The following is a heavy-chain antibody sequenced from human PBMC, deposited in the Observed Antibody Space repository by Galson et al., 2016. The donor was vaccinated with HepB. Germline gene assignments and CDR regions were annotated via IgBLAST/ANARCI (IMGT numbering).Heavy chain of an antibody. CDR2: ISGSSDTT. Sequence: SLRLSCAASGFTFSNYAMSWVRQAPGKGLEWVSSISGSSDTTYDADAVRGRFTISRDNSRNTLSLQMDSLRAEDSAIYYCAKGNIVQVPAAPYAWGQGALVTVSS. J-gene: IGHJ5*02. D-gene: IGHD2-2*01. CDR3: AKGNIVQVPAAPYA. CDR1: GFTFSNYA. V-gene: IGHV3-23*01.